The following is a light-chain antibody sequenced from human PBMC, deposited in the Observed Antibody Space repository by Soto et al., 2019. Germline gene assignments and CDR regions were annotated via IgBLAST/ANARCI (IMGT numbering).Light chain of an antibody. CDR1: QSVSSSY. CDR3: QQYGSSPLT. J-gene: IGKJ1*01. Sequence: PGERATLSCRASQSVSSSYLAWYQQKPGQAPRLLIYGASSRATGIPDRFSGSGSGTDFTLTISRLEPEDFAVYYCQQYGSSPLTFGQGTKVDIK. CDR2: GAS. V-gene: IGKV3-20*01.